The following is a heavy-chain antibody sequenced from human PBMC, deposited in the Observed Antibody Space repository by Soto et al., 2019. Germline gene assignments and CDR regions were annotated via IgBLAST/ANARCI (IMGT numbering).Heavy chain of an antibody. D-gene: IGHD1-1*01. CDR1: GFTFSSYA. Sequence: EVQLLESGGGLVQPGGSLRLSCAASGFTFSSYAMSWVRQAPGKGLEWVSAISGSGGSTYYADSVKGRFTISRDNSKNTLYLQMNSLRDEDTAVYYCAPLEGTTGTLDYWGQGTLVTVSS. CDR3: APLEGTTGTLDY. V-gene: IGHV3-23*01. J-gene: IGHJ4*02. CDR2: ISGSGGST.